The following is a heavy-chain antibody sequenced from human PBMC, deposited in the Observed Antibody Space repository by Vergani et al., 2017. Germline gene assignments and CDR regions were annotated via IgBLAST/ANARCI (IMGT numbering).Heavy chain of an antibody. J-gene: IGHJ4*02. Sequence: QLQLQESGSGLVKPSQTLFLTCAVSGGSISSGGYSWSWIRQPPGKGLEWIGYLYHSGSTYYNPSLKSRVTISVDRSKNQFSLKLSSVTAADTAVYYCARDGSIAAPSVWGQGTLVTVSS. CDR2: LYHSGST. D-gene: IGHD6-6*01. CDR3: ARDGSIAAPSV. CDR1: GGSISSGGYS. V-gene: IGHV4-30-2*01.